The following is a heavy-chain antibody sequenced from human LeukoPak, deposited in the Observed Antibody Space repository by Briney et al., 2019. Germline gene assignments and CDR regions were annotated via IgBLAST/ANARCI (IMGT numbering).Heavy chain of an antibody. CDR2: IHSDGSRT. J-gene: IGHJ3*02. Sequence: PGGSLRLSCAASGFTFTTYAMNWVRQAPGKGLVWVSHIHSDGSRTSYTDSVKGRFSISRDNAKNTVSLQMNSLRAEDTAIYYCARGGVGSFDIWGQGTVVTVSS. CDR3: ARGGVGSFDI. D-gene: IGHD2-8*01. V-gene: IGHV3-74*01. CDR1: GFTFTTYA.